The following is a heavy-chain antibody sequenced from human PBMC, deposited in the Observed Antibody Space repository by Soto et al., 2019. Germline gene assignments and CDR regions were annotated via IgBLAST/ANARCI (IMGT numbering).Heavy chain of an antibody. D-gene: IGHD3-9*01. V-gene: IGHV4-59*01. CDR3: ARMASYDINWFDP. CDR1: GDSIRSYY. Sequence: QVQLQESGPGVVKPSETLSLTCSVSGDSIRSYYWTWVRQSPGKGLEWIGYIYYSGSTNYNPSLKTRISLSVDTSKNQFSLKLNSMTAADTAVYYCARMASYDINWFDPWGQGTLVTVSS. CDR2: IYYSGST. J-gene: IGHJ5*02.